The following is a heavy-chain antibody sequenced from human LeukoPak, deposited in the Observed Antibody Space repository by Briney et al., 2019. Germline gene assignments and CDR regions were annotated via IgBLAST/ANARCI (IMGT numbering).Heavy chain of an antibody. CDR2: IIPIFGTA. D-gene: IGHD6-13*01. Sequence: ASVKVSCKASGGTFSSYAISWVRQAPGQGLEWMGGIIPIFGTANYAQKFQGRVTITADESTSTAYMELSGPRSEDTAVYYCARVPQGSSWPYYFDYWGQGTLVTVSS. CDR3: ARVPQGSSWPYYFDY. V-gene: IGHV1-69*13. J-gene: IGHJ4*02. CDR1: GGTFSSYA.